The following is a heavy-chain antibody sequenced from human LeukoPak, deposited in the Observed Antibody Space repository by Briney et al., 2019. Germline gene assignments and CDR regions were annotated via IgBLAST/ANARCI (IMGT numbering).Heavy chain of an antibody. V-gene: IGHV3-30*02. CDR3: ARALNLRTRGGVFH. D-gene: IGHD2-21*01. CDR1: GFTFSSYG. CDR2: IRFDGNNK. J-gene: IGHJ4*02. Sequence: GGSLRLSCAPSGFTFSSYGMHWVHQAPGKGLEWVAFIRFDGNNKYYADSVKGRFTISRDNSKNTLYLQMTSLRAEDTAVYYCARALNLRTRGGVFHWGQGTLVTVSS.